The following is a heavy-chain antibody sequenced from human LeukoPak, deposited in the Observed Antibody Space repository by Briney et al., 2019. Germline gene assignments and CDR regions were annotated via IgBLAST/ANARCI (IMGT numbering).Heavy chain of an antibody. Sequence: PGGSLRLSCAASGFTFSSYAMSWVRQAPGKGLEWVSDISDSGGSPYYEDSVKGRFTISRDNSKNTLFLQMNSLRVEDSAVYYCAKVRDYRPLEYFQHWGQGTLVTVSS. CDR3: AKVRDYRPLEYFQH. CDR2: ISDSGGSP. J-gene: IGHJ1*01. V-gene: IGHV3-23*01. D-gene: IGHD4-17*01. CDR1: GFTFSSYA.